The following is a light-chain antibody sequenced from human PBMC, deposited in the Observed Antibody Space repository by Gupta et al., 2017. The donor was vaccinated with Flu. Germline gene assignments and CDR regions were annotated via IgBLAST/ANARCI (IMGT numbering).Light chain of an antibody. J-gene: IGKJ3*01. CDR3: QQYGRSPS. Sequence: PGTLSLTPGERATLSCRASQNVGGTYLAWYQQKRDEAPRLLIYGASSRATGVPDRFSGSGSGTDFTLTISRLEPEDFAEYYCQQYGRSPSFGPGTKMNMK. CDR2: GAS. V-gene: IGKV3-20*01. CDR1: QNVGGTY.